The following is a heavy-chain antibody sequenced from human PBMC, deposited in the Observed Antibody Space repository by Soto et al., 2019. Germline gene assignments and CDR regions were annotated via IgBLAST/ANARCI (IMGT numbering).Heavy chain of an antibody. CDR3: VRGDLYHDFWSGRPGLLGMDV. Sequence: SETLSLTCAVSGGSISSGGYSWSWIRQPPGKGLEWIGYIYHSGSTYYNPSLKSRVTISVDRSKNQFSLKLSSVTAADTAVYYCVRGDLYHDFWSGRPGLLGMDVWGQGTTVTVSS. J-gene: IGHJ6*02. V-gene: IGHV4-30-2*01. D-gene: IGHD3-3*01. CDR2: IYHSGST. CDR1: GGSISSGGYS.